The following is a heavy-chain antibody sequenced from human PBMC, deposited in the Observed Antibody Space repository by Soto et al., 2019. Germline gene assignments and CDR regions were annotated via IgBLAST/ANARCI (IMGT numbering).Heavy chain of an antibody. CDR3: ARDRDYYYYGMDV. CDR1: GGSISSGGYY. Sequence: SETLSITCTVSGGSISSGGYYWSWIRQHPGKGLEWIGYIYYSGSTYYNPSLKSRVTISVDTSKNQFSLKLSSVTAADTAVYYCARDRDYYYYGMDVWGQGTTVTVSS. CDR2: IYYSGST. J-gene: IGHJ6*02. D-gene: IGHD3-10*01. V-gene: IGHV4-31*03.